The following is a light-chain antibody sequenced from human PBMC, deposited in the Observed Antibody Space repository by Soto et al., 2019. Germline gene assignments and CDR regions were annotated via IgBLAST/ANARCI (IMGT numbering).Light chain of an antibody. CDR2: GAS. V-gene: IGKV1-17*01. CDR3: LQHNTYPYT. Sequence: DIRLTQSPSSLSASVGDRVTITCRASQGIRNDLNRHQQKPGKAPKRLIYGASTLQSGVPSRFSGSGSGTEFTLTISSLQPEDFATYYCLQHNTYPYTFGQGTKLEIK. J-gene: IGKJ2*01. CDR1: QGIRND.